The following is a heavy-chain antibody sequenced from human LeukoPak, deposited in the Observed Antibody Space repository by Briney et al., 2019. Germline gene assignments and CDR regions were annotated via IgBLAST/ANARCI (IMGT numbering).Heavy chain of an antibody. CDR3: AKDFLTTVTT. CDR2: ISYDGSNK. V-gene: IGHV3-30-3*01. CDR1: GFTFSSYA. Sequence: GGSLRLSCAASGFTFSSYAMHWVRQAPGKGLEWVAVISYDGSNKYYADSVKGRFTISRDNSKNTLYLQMNSLRAEDTAVYYCAKDFLTTVTTWGQGTLVTVSS. D-gene: IGHD4-17*01. J-gene: IGHJ5*02.